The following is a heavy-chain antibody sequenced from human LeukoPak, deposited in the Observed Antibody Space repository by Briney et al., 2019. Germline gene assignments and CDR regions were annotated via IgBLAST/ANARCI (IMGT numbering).Heavy chain of an antibody. CDR1: GFTFSNAW. J-gene: IGHJ4*02. CDR3: AREKDYYGSGSYYAFDY. D-gene: IGHD3-10*01. CDR2: IKSITDGGTT. V-gene: IGHV3-15*01. Sequence: SGGSLRLSCAGSGFTFSNAWMSWVRQAPGKGLEWVGRIKSITDGGTTDYAAPVKGRFSISRDDSKNTLYLQMNSLKTEDTAVYYCAREKDYYGSGSYYAFDYWGQGTLVTVSS.